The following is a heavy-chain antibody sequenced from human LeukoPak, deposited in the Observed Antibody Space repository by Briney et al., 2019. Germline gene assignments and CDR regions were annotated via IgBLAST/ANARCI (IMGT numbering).Heavy chain of an antibody. CDR1: SGSFSGYY. D-gene: IGHD6-13*01. Sequence: SQTLSLTCAVYSGSFSGYYWSWIRQPPGKGLEWIGEINHSGSTNYNPSLKSRDTISVDTSKNQFSLKLSSVTAADTAVYYCARAGSWVYFDYWGQGTLVTVSS. CDR3: ARAGSWVYFDY. CDR2: INHSGST. V-gene: IGHV4-34*01. J-gene: IGHJ4*02.